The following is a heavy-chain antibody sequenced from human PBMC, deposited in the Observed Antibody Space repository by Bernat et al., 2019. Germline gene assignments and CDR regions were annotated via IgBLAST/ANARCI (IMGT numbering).Heavy chain of an antibody. CDR3: AEYCGSTNCPLGEP. CDR2: ISSSGDGT. Sequence: EVLLVESGGGLVQPGGSLRLSCAVSGLTFSSSAMSWGRQAPGKGLEWVSSISSSGDGTYYADSVKGRFTISRDNSRNTLYLKMNSLRVEDTAVYYCAEYCGSTNCPLGEPWGQGTLVTVSS. J-gene: IGHJ4*02. V-gene: IGHV3-23*04. D-gene: IGHD2-2*01. CDR1: GLTFSSSA.